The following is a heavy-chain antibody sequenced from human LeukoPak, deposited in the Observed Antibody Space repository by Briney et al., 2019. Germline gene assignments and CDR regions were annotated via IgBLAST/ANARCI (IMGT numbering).Heavy chain of an antibody. Sequence: PGGSLRLSCAASGFTFSRYWMGWVRQAPGKGLERVAKIKEDGSEKYYVDSVKGRFTISRDNAENSLYLQMNSLRVEDTAVYYCARRQLRSWGFDYWGQGTLVTVSS. D-gene: IGHD4-17*01. V-gene: IGHV3-7*01. CDR1: GFTFSRYW. J-gene: IGHJ4*02. CDR2: IKEDGSEK. CDR3: ARRQLRSWGFDY.